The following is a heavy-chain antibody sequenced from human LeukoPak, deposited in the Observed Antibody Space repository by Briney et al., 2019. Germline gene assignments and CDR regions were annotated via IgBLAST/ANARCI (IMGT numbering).Heavy chain of an antibody. V-gene: IGHV4-59*01. CDR3: ARGSTMRGNFDY. Sequence: SETLSLTCTVSGGSLSSYYWSWIRQPPGKGLEWIGYIYYSGSTNYNPSLKSRVTISVDTSKNQFSLKLSSVTAADTAVYYCARGSTMRGNFDYWGQGTLVTVSS. D-gene: IGHD3-22*01. CDR1: GGSLSSYY. J-gene: IGHJ4*02. CDR2: IYYSGST.